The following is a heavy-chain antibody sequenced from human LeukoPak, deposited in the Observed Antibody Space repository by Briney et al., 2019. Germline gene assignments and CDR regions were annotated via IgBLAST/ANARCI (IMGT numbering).Heavy chain of an antibody. Sequence: AGGSLKLSCTVSGGNFNNYWRHWVRQPPGKGLVWVSRMNNDGRVISYADSVNGRFTISRDNAKNTLYLQMNSLSAEDTAVYYCAREFEATGFWALDYWGQGTLVTASS. CDR2: MNNDGRVI. CDR1: GGNFNNYW. D-gene: IGHD3-16*01. CDR3: AREFEATGFWALDY. V-gene: IGHV3-74*01. J-gene: IGHJ4*02.